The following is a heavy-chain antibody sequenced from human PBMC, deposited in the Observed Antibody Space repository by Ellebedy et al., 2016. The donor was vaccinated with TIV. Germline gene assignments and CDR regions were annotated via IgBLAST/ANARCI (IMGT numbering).Heavy chain of an antibody. V-gene: IGHV1-2*02. CDR3: ARGRDGYNYVDY. CDR1: GYTFTGYY. Sequence: ASVKVSXXASGYTFTGYYMHWVRQAPGQGLEWMGWINPNSGGTNYAQKFQGRVTMTRDTSISTAYMELSRLRSDDTAVYYCARGRDGYNYVDYWGQGTLVTVSS. D-gene: IGHD5-24*01. CDR2: INPNSGGT. J-gene: IGHJ4*02.